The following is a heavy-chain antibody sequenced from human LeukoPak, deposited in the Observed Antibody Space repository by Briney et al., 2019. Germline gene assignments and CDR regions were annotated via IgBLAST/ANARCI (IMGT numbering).Heavy chain of an antibody. D-gene: IGHD6-13*01. CDR3: TREAAAGIDY. CDR2: IKQDGSEK. V-gene: IGHV3-7*01. J-gene: IGHJ4*02. CDR1: GFTFSTYW. Sequence: GGSLRLSWAPSGFTFSTYWMSWVRQAPGKGLEWVANIKQDGSEKYYLDSVKGRFTISRDNAKNSLYLQMNSLRAEDTAVYFCTREAAAGIDYWGQGTLVTVSS.